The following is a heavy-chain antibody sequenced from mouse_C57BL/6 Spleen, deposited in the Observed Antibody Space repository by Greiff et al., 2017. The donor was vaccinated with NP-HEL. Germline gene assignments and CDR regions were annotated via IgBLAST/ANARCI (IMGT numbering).Heavy chain of an antibody. CDR3: ARREGEIYYGNYGY. CDR2: IDPSASYT. V-gene: IGHV1-50*01. CDR1: GYTFTSYW. J-gene: IGHJ2*01. Sequence: VQLQQPGAELVKPGASVKLSCKASGYTFTSYWMQWVKQRPGQGLEWIGEIDPSASYTNYNQKFKGKATLTVDTSSSPAYMQLSSLTSEDSAVYYCARREGEIYYGNYGYWGQGTTLTVSS. D-gene: IGHD2-1*01.